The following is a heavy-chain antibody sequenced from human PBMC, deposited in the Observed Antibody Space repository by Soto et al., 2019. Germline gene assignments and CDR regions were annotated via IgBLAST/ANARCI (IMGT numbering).Heavy chain of an antibody. Sequence: GGSLRLSCAASGFTFSSYSMNWVRQAPGKGLEWVSSISSSSSYIYYADSVKGRFTISRDNAKNSLYLQMNSLRAEDTAVYYCARDSVGDYYGSGSYYRRHYYYYYMDVWGKGTTVTVSS. CDR2: ISSSSSYI. CDR3: ARDSVGDYYGSGSYYRRHYYYYYMDV. J-gene: IGHJ6*03. D-gene: IGHD3-10*01. V-gene: IGHV3-21*01. CDR1: GFTFSSYS.